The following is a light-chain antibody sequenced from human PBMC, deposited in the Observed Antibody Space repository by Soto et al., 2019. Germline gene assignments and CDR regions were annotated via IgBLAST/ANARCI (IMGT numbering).Light chain of an antibody. J-gene: IGLJ2*01. V-gene: IGLV2-14*01. CDR2: EVS. CDR3: SSYTRSNTPVV. CDR1: SSDVGGYNY. Sequence: QSALTQPASVSGSPGQSIIISCTGTSSDVGGYNYVSWYQQHPGKAPKLMIYEVSNRPSGVSNRFSGSKSGNTASLTISGLQAEDEADYYCSSYTRSNTPVVFGGGTKLTVL.